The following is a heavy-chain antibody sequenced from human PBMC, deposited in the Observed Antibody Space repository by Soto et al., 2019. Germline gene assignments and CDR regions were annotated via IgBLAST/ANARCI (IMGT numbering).Heavy chain of an antibody. D-gene: IGHD3-22*01. J-gene: IGHJ4*02. V-gene: IGHV1-69*13. CDR2: FIPIFSTA. CDR1: GGTFSSYA. Sequence: ASVKVSCKASGGTFSSYAISWVRQAPGQGLEWMGVFIPIFSTAKYAQNFQGRVTITADGATSTAYMELSSLRSEDTAVYYCASSTYYYESSGYQRQFEYWGQGTQVTVSS. CDR3: ASSTYYYESSGYQRQFEY.